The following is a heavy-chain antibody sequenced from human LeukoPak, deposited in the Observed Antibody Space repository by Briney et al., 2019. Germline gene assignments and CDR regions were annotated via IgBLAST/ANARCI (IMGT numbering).Heavy chain of an antibody. J-gene: IGHJ4*02. D-gene: IGHD4-23*01. CDR1: GFTFSSYG. V-gene: IGHV3-33*01. CDR2: IWYDGSNK. Sequence: PGGVLRLSCAASGFTFSSYGMHGVRQAPGKGLEGVAVIWYDGSNKYYADSVKGRFTISRDNSKNTLYLQMSSLRAEDTAVYYCARNGGGFDYWGQGTLVTVSS. CDR3: ARNGGGFDY.